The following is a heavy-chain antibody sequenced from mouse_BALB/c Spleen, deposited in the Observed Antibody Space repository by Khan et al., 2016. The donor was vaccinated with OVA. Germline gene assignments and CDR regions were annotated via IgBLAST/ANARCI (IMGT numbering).Heavy chain of an antibody. CDR1: GFSLSRYN. J-gene: IGHJ4*01. D-gene: IGHD2-14*01. V-gene: IGHV2-6-4*01. CDR2: IWGGGGT. Sequence: QVPLKQSGPGLVAPSQSLSITCTVSGFSLSRYNIHWVRQPPGKGLEWLGMIWGGGGTDYNSTLKSRLSISKDNSKSQVFLKMNSLQTDETAMYYCARAYYRYDGYYAMDYWGQGTSVTVSS. CDR3: ARAYYRYDGYYAMDY.